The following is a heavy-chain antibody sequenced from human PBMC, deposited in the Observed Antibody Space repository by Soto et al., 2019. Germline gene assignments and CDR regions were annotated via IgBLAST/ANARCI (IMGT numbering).Heavy chain of an antibody. J-gene: IGHJ4*02. CDR1: GFTFSSYG. CDR3: ARGVTYYDFWSGYIGVY. Sequence: PGGSLRLSCAASGFTFSSYGMHWVRQAPGKGLEWVAVIWYDGSNKYYADSVKGRFTISRDNSKNTLYLQMNSLRAEDTAVYYCARGVTYYDFWSGYIGVYWGQGTRVTVSS. CDR2: IWYDGSNK. V-gene: IGHV3-30*19. D-gene: IGHD3-3*01.